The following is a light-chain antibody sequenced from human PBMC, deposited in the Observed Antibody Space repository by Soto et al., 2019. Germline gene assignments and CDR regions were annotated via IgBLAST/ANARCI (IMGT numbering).Light chain of an antibody. CDR2: EVV. Sequence: QSVLTQPPSASGSPGQSVTISCTGTKNDIGVYDFVSWYQHHPGKAPRLIIYEVVQRPSGVPDRFSGSKSGNTASLTVSRLQPADQPDSFCKSYAGRNTYVFGSGTKVTVL. CDR1: KNDIGVYDF. V-gene: IGLV2-8*01. CDR3: KSYAGRNTYV. J-gene: IGLJ1*01.